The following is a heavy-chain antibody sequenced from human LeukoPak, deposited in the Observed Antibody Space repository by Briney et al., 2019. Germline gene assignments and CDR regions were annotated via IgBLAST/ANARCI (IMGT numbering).Heavy chain of an antibody. CDR2: MNPNSGNT. CDR3: ARGVWEIRYFDWLLGPTWELVDY. Sequence: GASVKVSCKASGYTFTSYDINWVRQATGQGLEWMGWMNPNSGNTGYAQKFQGRVTMTRNTSISTAYMELSSLRSEDTAVYYCARGVWEIRYFDWLLGPTWELVDYWGQGTLVTVSS. V-gene: IGHV1-8*01. CDR1: GYTFTSYD. D-gene: IGHD3-9*01. J-gene: IGHJ4*02.